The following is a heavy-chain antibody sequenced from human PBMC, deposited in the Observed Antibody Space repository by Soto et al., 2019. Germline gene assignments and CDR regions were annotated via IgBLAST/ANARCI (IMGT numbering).Heavy chain of an antibody. V-gene: IGHV3-30*18. CDR3: AKDHLTTTVTTVGY. CDR2: ISYHGSDK. CDR1: GFTFSNYG. Sequence: QVQLVESGGGVVQPGRSLRLSCAASGFTFSNYGMHWVRQAPGKGLEWVAVISYHGSDKYYEDSMKGRFTISRDNSKNTLYLQMDSMRAEDTSVYYCAKDHLTTTVTTVGYWGQGTLVTVSS. J-gene: IGHJ4*02. D-gene: IGHD4-17*01.